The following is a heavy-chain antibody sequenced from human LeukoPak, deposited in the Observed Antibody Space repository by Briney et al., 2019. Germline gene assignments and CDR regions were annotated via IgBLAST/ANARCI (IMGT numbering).Heavy chain of an antibody. J-gene: IGHJ4*02. D-gene: IGHD3-16*01. CDR2: ISSSSSHI. Sequence: SGGSLRLSCAASGFTFRSYSMNWVRQAPGKGLEWVSSISSSSSHIYYADSVKGRFTISRDNAKNSLYLQMNSLRAEDTAVYYCARDGGLCYSDYWGQGTLVTVSS. CDR3: ARDGGLCYSDY. V-gene: IGHV3-21*01. CDR1: GFTFRSYS.